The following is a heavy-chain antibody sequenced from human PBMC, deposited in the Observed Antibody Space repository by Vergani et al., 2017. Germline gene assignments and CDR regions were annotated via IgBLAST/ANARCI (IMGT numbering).Heavy chain of an antibody. V-gene: IGHV1-18*01. J-gene: IGHJ6*02. CDR3: ARISPWLWSVDYYYYGVDV. D-gene: IGHD5-18*01. CDR2: ISAYNGNT. CDR1: GYTFTSYG. Sequence: QVQLVQSGAEVKKPGASVKVSCKASGYTFTSYGISWVRPAPGQGLEWMGWISAYNGNTNYAQKLQGRVTMTTDTSTSTAYMKLRSLRSDDTAVYYCARISPWLWSVDYYYYGVDVWGQGTTVTVSS.